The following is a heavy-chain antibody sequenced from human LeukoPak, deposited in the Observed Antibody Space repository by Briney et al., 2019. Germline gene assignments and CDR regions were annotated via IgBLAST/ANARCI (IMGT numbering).Heavy chain of an antibody. Sequence: SETLSLTCTVSGYSISSGYYWGWIRQPPGKGLEWIGSINHSGSTNYNPFLKSRVTISVDTSKNQFSLKLSSVTAADTAVYYCARHTYYYDSSGPYFDYWGQGTLVTVSS. D-gene: IGHD3-22*01. CDR3: ARHTYYYDSSGPYFDY. V-gene: IGHV4-38-2*02. CDR2: INHSGST. CDR1: GYSISSGYY. J-gene: IGHJ4*02.